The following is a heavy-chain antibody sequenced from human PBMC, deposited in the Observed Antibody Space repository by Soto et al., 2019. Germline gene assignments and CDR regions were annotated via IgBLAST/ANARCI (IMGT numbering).Heavy chain of an antibody. CDR1: GFTFSSYG. D-gene: IGHD3-22*01. CDR2: ISYDGSNK. J-gene: IGHJ4*02. Sequence: QVQLVESGGGVVQPGRSLRLSCAASGFTFSSYGMHWVRQAPGKGLEWVAVISYDGSNKYYADSVKGRFTISRDNSKNTLYLQMNSLRAEDTAVYYCAKASSGSDCDYWGQGTLVTVSS. V-gene: IGHV3-30*18. CDR3: AKASSGSDCDY.